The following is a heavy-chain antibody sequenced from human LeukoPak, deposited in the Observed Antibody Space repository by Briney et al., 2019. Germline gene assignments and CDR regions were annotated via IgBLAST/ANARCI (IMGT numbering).Heavy chain of an antibody. V-gene: IGHV1-2*02. D-gene: IGHD3-22*01. Sequence: ASVKASCKASGYAFTGYYLHWVRQAPGQGLEWMGWINPNSGGTNYAQKFQGRVTMTRDTSISTAYMELSRLRSDDTAVYYCVRDRPSYYDSSVYYRENFDFWGQGALVTVSS. J-gene: IGHJ4*02. CDR1: GYAFTGYY. CDR3: VRDRPSYYDSSVYYRENFDF. CDR2: INPNSGGT.